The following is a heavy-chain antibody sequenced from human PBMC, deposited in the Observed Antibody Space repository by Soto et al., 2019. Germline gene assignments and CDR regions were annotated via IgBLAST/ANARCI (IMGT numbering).Heavy chain of an antibody. CDR2: ISGSGGST. V-gene: IGHV3-23*01. CDR3: AKGLLYSSSSGFDY. D-gene: IGHD6-6*01. Sequence: GGSLRLSCAASGVTFSSYAMSWVRQAPGKGLEWVSAISGSGGSTYYADSVKGRFTISRDNSKNTLYLQMNSVRAEDTAVYYCAKGLLYSSSSGFDYWGQGTLVTVSS. CDR1: GVTFSSYA. J-gene: IGHJ4*02.